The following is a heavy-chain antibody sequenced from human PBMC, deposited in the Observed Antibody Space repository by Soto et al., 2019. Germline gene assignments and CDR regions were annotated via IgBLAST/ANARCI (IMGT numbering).Heavy chain of an antibody. CDR1: GGSISSSSYY. Sequence: SETLSLTCTVSGGSISSSSYYWGWIRQPPGKGLEWIGSIYYSGSTYYNPSLRSRVTISVDTSKNQFSLKLSSVTAADTAVYYCARHDDWGYSSGWYDFDYWGQGTLVTVSS. CDR3: ARHDDWGYSSGWYDFDY. CDR2: IYYSGST. V-gene: IGHV4-39*01. D-gene: IGHD6-19*01. J-gene: IGHJ4*02.